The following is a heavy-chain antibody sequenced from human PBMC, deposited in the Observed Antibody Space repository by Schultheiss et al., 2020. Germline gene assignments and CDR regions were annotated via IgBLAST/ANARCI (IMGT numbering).Heavy chain of an antibody. D-gene: IGHD3-10*01. V-gene: IGHV3-66*01. J-gene: IGHJ4*02. CDR1: GFTVSSNY. CDR2: IYSGGST. Sequence: GESLKISCAASGFTVSSNYMSWVRQAPGKGLEWVSVIYSGGSTYYADSVKGRFTISRDNSKNTLYLQMNSLRAEDTAVYYCARSYGSGSYHFDYWGQGTLVTVAS. CDR3: ARSYGSGSYHFDY.